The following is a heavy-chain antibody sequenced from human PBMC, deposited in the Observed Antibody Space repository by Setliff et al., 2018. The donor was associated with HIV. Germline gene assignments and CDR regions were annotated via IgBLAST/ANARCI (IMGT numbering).Heavy chain of an antibody. Sequence: ASVKVSCKASGYTFTTYAMNWVRQAPGQGLEWMGWINTDTGNPTSAQGFTGRFVFSVDTSVSTAYLQISSLKAEDTAVYYCASRIGPDVFDIWGQGTMVTVSS. CDR2: INTDTGNP. D-gene: IGHD1-26*01. J-gene: IGHJ3*02. CDR1: GYTFTTYA. CDR3: ASRIGPDVFDI. V-gene: IGHV7-4-1*02.